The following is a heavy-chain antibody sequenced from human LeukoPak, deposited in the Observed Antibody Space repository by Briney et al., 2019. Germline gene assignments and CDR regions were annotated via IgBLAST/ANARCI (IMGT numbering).Heavy chain of an antibody. V-gene: IGHV3-48*03. D-gene: IGHD4-17*01. J-gene: IGHJ4*02. CDR2: ISSSGSTI. Sequence: PGGSLRLSCAASGFTFSSYEMNWVRQAPGRGLEWVSYISSSGSTIYYADSVKGRFTISRDNAKNSLYLQMNSLRAEDTAVYYCARVRLRSTDWGQGTLVTVSS. CDR1: GFTFSSYE. CDR3: ARVRLRSTD.